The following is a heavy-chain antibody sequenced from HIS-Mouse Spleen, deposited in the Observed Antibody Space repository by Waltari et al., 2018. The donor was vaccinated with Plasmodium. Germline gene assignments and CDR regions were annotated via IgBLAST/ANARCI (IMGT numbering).Heavy chain of an antibody. CDR3: ARVLGYKAAAGTFVEYFQH. Sequence: QVQLVQSGAEVKKPGASVKVSCTASGYTFTGYSMHWVRPAPGQGLEWMGWINPNSGGTNYAQKFQGRVTMTRDTSISTAYMELSRLRSDDTAVYYCARVLGYKAAAGTFVEYFQHWGQGTLVTVSS. CDR2: INPNSGGT. V-gene: IGHV1-2*02. J-gene: IGHJ1*01. CDR1: GYTFTGYS. D-gene: IGHD6-13*01.